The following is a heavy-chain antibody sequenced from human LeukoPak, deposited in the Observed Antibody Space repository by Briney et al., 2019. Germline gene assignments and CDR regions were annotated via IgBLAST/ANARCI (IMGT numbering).Heavy chain of an antibody. D-gene: IGHD2-2*01. V-gene: IGHV3-21*06. J-gene: IGHJ3*02. CDR2: ISHSSTYI. CDR3: ACIGKYHNAFDI. Sequence: GGSLRLSCTASGLIFDNYNMNWIRQAPGKGLEWVSFISHSSTYISYADAMKGRLTISRDNAKNSLYLEMDSLRSEDTALYYCACIGKYHNAFDIWGQGTMVTVS. CDR1: GLIFDNYN.